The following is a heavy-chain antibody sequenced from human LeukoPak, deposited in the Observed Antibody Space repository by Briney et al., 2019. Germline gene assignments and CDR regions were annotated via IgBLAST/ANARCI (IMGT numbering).Heavy chain of an antibody. Sequence: SETLSLTCAVYGGSFSGYYWSWIRQPPGKGLEWIGEINHSGSTNYNPSPKSRVTISVDTSKNQFSLKLSSVTAADTAVYYCARVKRYWLRYLLRDVGYFDYWGQGTLVTVSS. CDR1: GGSFSGYY. D-gene: IGHD3-9*01. J-gene: IGHJ4*02. CDR2: INHSGST. CDR3: ARVKRYWLRYLLRDVGYFDY. V-gene: IGHV4-34*01.